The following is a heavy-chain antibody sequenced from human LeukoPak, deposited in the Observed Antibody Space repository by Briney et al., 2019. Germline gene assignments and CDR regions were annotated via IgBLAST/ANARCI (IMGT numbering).Heavy chain of an antibody. CDR2: INWNGGST. CDR1: GFTFNNYA. D-gene: IGHD7-27*01. CDR3: ARDRAGDTDY. Sequence: PGGSLRLSCAASGFTFNNYAMSWVRQAPGKGLEWVSGINWNGGSTGYADSVKGRFTISRDNAKNSLYLQMNSLRAEDTAVYYCARDRAGDTDYWGQGTLVTVSS. V-gene: IGHV3-20*04. J-gene: IGHJ4*02.